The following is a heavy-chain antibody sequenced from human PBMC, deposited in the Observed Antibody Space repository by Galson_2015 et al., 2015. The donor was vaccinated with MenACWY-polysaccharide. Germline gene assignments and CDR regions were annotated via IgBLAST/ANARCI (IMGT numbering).Heavy chain of an antibody. J-gene: IGHJ5*02. CDR3: ARGDSSGWLAWFDP. CDR2: IGSGGTSI. Sequence: SLRLSCAASGFTFSNYYMAWIRQAPGKGLEWISYIGSGGTSIYLADSVKGRFTISRDNAKNSLYLQMNSLRAEDTAVYYCARGDSSGWLAWFDPWGQGSLVTVSS. CDR1: GFTFSNYY. D-gene: IGHD6-13*01. V-gene: IGHV3-11*01.